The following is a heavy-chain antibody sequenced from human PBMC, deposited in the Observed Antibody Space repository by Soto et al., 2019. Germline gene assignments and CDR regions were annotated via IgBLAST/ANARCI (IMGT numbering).Heavy chain of an antibody. CDR1: GGSLSSGCYS. D-gene: IGHD3-22*01. CDR3: ARGHSDSRGYSNALDY. J-gene: IGHJ4*02. V-gene: IGHV4-30-2*01. Sequence: PSETLSLTCAVSGGSLSSGCYSWSWIRQPPGKGLEWIGYIYHSGSTYYNPSLKSRVTISVDRSKNQFSLILKSVNIADSAIYYCARGHSDSRGYSNALDYWGQGIQVTVSS. CDR2: IYHSGST.